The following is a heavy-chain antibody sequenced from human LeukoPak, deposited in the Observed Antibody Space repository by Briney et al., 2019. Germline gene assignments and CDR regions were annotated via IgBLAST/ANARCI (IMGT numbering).Heavy chain of an antibody. CDR2: ISYDGSNK. CDR3: ARGAYDSSGYPFDF. CDR1: GFTFSSYA. D-gene: IGHD3-22*01. V-gene: IGHV3-30-3*01. J-gene: IGHJ4*02. Sequence: GGSLRLSCAASGFTFSSYAMHWVRQAPGKGLEWVAVISYDGSNKYYADSVKGRSTISRDNSKNTLYLQMNSLRAEDTAVYYCARGAYDSSGYPFDFWGQGTLVTVSS.